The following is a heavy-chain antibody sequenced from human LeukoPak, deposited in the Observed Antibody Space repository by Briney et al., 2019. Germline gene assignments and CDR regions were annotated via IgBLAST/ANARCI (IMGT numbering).Heavy chain of an antibody. D-gene: IGHD6-13*01. CDR3: ARDGTAAGLYFDL. J-gene: IGHJ4*01. V-gene: IGHV3-7*01. CDR2: IRQDGGEK. CDR1: GFTFSSYE. Sequence: PGGSLRLSCAASGFTFSSYEMNWVRQAPGKGLEWVASIRQDGGEKSYVDSVKGRFTISRDNTKSSLYLQINSLRAEDTAVYYCARDGTAAGLYFDLWGQGTLVTVSS.